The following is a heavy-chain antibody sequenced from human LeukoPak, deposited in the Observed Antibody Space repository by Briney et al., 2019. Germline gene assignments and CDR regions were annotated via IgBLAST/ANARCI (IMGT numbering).Heavy chain of an antibody. CDR3: ARVAYDSSGYYHYFDY. D-gene: IGHD3-22*01. J-gene: IGHJ4*02. V-gene: IGHV3-23*01. CDR2: ISPSGGST. CDR1: GFNFSTYA. Sequence: GGSLRLSCAASGFNFSTYAMNWVRQSPGKGLEWVSGISPSGGSTYYADSVKGRFTISRDNSKNTLYLQMNSLRAEDTAVYYCARVAYDSSGYYHYFDYWGQGTLVTVSS.